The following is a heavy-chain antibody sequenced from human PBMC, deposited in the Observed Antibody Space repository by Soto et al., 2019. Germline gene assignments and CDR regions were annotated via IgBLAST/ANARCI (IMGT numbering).Heavy chain of an antibody. CDR3: TRKTGGYYFFEY. CDR2: ISSGGAT. Sequence: QVQLQESGPGLVKPSDTLSLTCAVSGTSIGGDYWWGWIRQTPGKGLEWIGYISSGGATHYNPSLGSRLTMSVDTSRSQFSLKLSSVTAVDAALYYCTRKTGGYYFFEYWGRGTLVTVSS. V-gene: IGHV4-28*01. J-gene: IGHJ4*02. D-gene: IGHD2-8*02. CDR1: GTSIGGDYW.